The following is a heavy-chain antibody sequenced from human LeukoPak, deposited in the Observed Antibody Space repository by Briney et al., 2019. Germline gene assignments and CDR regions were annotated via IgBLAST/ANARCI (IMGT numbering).Heavy chain of an antibody. V-gene: IGHV1-8*01. Sequence: ASVKVSCRASGYTFTSYDINWVRQATGQGLEWMGWMNPNSGNTGYAQKFQGRVTVTRNTSISTAYMELSSLRSEDTAVYYCARGRRWSNNWFDPWGQGTLVTVSS. CDR2: MNPNSGNT. CDR1: GYTFTSYD. CDR3: ARGRRWSNNWFDP. J-gene: IGHJ5*02. D-gene: IGHD4-23*01.